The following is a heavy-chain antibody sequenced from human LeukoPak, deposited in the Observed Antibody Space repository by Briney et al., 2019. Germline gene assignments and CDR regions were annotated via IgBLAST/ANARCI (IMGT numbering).Heavy chain of an antibody. D-gene: IGHD3-10*01. CDR2: IYYSGST. V-gene: IGHV4-59*01. J-gene: IGHJ4*02. CDR1: GGSFSSYY. Sequence: PSETLSLTCAVYGGSFSSYYWSWIRQPPGKGLEWIGYIYYSGSTNYNPSLKSRVTLSVDTAKNQFSLKLSPVTAADTAVYYCATETGVYFEYWGQGTLVTVSS. CDR3: ATETGVYFEY.